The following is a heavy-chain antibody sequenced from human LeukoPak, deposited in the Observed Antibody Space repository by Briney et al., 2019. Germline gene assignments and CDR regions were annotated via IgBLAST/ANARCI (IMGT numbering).Heavy chain of an antibody. J-gene: IGHJ4*02. CDR1: GSTFSSYW. Sequence: GGSLRLSCAASGSTFSSYWMHWVRQAPGKGLVWVSRINTDGSSTSYADSVKGRFTISRDNAKNTLYLQMNSLRAEDTAVYYCARSSSKYYFDYWGQGTLVTVSS. V-gene: IGHV3-74*01. CDR3: ARSSSKYYFDY. CDR2: INTDGSST. D-gene: IGHD6-6*01.